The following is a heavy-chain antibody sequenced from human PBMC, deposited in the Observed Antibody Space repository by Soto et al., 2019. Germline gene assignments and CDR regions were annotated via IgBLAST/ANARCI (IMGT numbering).Heavy chain of an antibody. Sequence: QVQLVQSGAEVKKPGSSVKVSCKASGGTFGTYAISWVRQAPGQGLEWMGGIIPIFGAPNYAQKFQGTVTITEDESTRTAYMELSSLRSEGTAVYYCARARYSSTWNPSYYYGLDVWGQGTTVTVSS. CDR2: IIPIFGAP. CDR1: GGTFGTYA. D-gene: IGHD6-13*01. J-gene: IGHJ6*02. CDR3: ARARYSSTWNPSYYYGLDV. V-gene: IGHV1-69*01.